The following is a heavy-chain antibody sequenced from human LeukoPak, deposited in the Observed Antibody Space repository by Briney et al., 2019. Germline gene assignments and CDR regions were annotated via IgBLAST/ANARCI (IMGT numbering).Heavy chain of an antibody. D-gene: IGHD4-17*01. V-gene: IGHV3-23*01. CDR1: GFTFSSYA. Sequence: GGPLRLSCAASGFTFSSYAMSWVRQAPGKGLEWVSAISGSGGSTYYADSVKGRFTISRDNSKNTLYLQMNSLRAEDTAVYYCAKRRGAYYYYYGMDVWGQGTTVTVSS. CDR3: AKRRGAYYYYYGMDV. J-gene: IGHJ6*02. CDR2: ISGSGGST.